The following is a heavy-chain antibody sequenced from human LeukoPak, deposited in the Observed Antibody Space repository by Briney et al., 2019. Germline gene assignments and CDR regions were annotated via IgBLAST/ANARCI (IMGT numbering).Heavy chain of an antibody. D-gene: IGHD2-21*02. Sequence: SETLSLTCTVSGASISNYYWTWIRQPAGEGLEWIGRIYSSGNTNYNPSLKSRVTLSLDTSKNQFSLRLSSVTAADTAVYYCARARGGGGSYGHFDYWRQGTLVTVSS. CDR1: GASISNYY. J-gene: IGHJ4*02. CDR2: IYSSGNT. CDR3: ARARGGGGSYGHFDY. V-gene: IGHV4-4*07.